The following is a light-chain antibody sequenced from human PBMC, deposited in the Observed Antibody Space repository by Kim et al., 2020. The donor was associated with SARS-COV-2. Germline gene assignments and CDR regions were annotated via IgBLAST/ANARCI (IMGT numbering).Light chain of an antibody. V-gene: IGKV3-20*01. CDR1: QSVSSSY. J-gene: IGKJ2*01. CDR3: QQYGSSPT. CDR2: GAS. Sequence: EIVLTQSPGTLSLSPGERATLSCRASQSVSSSYLAWYQQKPGQAPRLLIYGASSRATGIPDRFSGSVSGTDFTLTISRLEPEDFAVYYCQQYGSSPTFGRGTKLEI.